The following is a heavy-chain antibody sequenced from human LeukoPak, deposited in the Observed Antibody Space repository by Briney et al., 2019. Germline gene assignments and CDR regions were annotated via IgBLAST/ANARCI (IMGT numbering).Heavy chain of an antibody. D-gene: IGHD1-1*01. Sequence: PSETLSLTCSVSGGSMSSYYWSFIRQPAGKGLEWIGRIHTSGTTYYNPSLKSRVTLSVDTSKNQFSLRLTSVTAADTAVYYCAEGRTTLGHGMDVWGQGTTVTVSS. CDR3: AEGRTTLGHGMDV. CDR1: GGSMSSYY. CDR2: IHTSGTT. J-gene: IGHJ6*02. V-gene: IGHV4-4*07.